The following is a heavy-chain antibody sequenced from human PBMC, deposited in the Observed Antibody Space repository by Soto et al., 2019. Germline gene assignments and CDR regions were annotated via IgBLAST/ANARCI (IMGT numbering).Heavy chain of an antibody. D-gene: IGHD1-1*01. J-gene: IGHJ6*02. CDR1: GFTFSSCG. CDR3: AKGDAGTISYYGMDV. V-gene: IGHV3-23*01. Sequence: GGSLRLSCVASGFTFSSCGMHWVRQSPGKGLEYVSAISGSGGSTYYADSVKGRFTISRDNSKNTLYLQMNSLRAEDTAVYYCAKGDAGTISYYGMDVWGQGTTVTVSS. CDR2: ISGSGGST.